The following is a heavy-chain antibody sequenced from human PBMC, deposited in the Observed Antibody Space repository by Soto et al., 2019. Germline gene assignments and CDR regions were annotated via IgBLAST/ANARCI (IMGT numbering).Heavy chain of an antibody. CDR1: GGSISSNF. J-gene: IGHJ5*02. CDR2: VYNSGST. V-gene: IGHV4-59*01. D-gene: IGHD2-15*01. CDR3: ARDLGFCSGGNCYPRWFDP. Sequence: PSETLSLTCTVSGGSISSNFWSWIRQSPGKGLEWIGYVYNSGSTNYNPSLKSRASISVDTSKNQFSLKLSSVTAADTAVYYCARDLGFCSGGNCYPRWFDPWGQGTLVTVSS.